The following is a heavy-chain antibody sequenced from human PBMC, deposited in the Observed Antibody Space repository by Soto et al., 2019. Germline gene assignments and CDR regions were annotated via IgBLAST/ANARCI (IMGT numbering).Heavy chain of an antibody. CDR1: GGSISSGGYY. D-gene: IGHD2-2*01. V-gene: IGHV4-31*03. J-gene: IGHJ4*02. Sequence: SETLSLTCTVSGGSISSGGYYWSWIRQHPGKGLEWIGYIYYSGSTYYNPSLKSRVTISVDTSKNQFSLKLSSVTAADTAVYYCAGYCSSTSCYAKDYWGQGTLVTVSS. CDR3: AGYCSSTSCYAKDY. CDR2: IYYSGST.